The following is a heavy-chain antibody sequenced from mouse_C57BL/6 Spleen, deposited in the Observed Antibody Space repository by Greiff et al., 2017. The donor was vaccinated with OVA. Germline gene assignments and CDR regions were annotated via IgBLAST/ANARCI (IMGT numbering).Heavy chain of an antibody. CDR1: GYTFTDHT. CDR3: ARSVTVVESFDY. D-gene: IGHD1-1*01. CDR2: IYPRDGST. J-gene: IGHJ2*01. V-gene: IGHV1-78*01. Sequence: VKLMESDAELVKPGASVKISCKVSGYTFTDHTIHWMKQRPEQGLEWIGYIYPRDGSTKYNEKFKGKATLTADKSSSTAYMQLNRLTSEDSAVYFCARSVTVVESFDYWGQGTTLTVSS.